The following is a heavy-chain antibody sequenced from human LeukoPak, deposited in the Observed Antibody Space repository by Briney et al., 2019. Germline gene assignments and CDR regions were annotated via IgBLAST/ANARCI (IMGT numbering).Heavy chain of an antibody. J-gene: IGHJ3*02. Sequence: SETLSLTCTVSSGSINSYYWSWIRQPAGKGLEWIGRIYTSGITNYNPSLKSRVTISVDTSTNQFSLKLSSVTAADTAVYYCARYCTNGVCYIDAFDIWGQGTMVTVSS. CDR3: ARYCTNGVCYIDAFDI. CDR2: IYTSGIT. CDR1: SGSINSYY. V-gene: IGHV4-4*07. D-gene: IGHD2-8*01.